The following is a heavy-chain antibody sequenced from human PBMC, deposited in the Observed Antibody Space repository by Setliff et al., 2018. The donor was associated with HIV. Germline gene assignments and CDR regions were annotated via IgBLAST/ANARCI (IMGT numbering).Heavy chain of an antibody. J-gene: IGHJ3*02. CDR3: AREDTTGYYSLSAFDI. CDR2: FMYTDIHYVNYLN. Sequence: SETLSLTCAVSGASFVGDNHWSWIRQTPERGLEWIAYFMYTDIHYVNYLNYRNPSLASRLSISVDKSKNQFSLKLKSVTAADTAVYYCAREDTTGYYSLSAFDIWGQGTLVTVSS. V-gene: IGHV4-30-4*01. D-gene: IGHD3-22*01. CDR1: GASFVGDNH.